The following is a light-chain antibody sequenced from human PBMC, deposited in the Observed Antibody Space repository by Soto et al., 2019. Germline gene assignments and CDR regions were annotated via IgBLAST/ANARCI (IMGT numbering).Light chain of an antibody. J-gene: IGLJ1*01. Sequence: QSVLTQPPSASGTPGQRVTISCSGSSSNIGSNYVYWYQQLPGTAPKLLIYRNNQRPSGVPDRFSGSKSGTSASLAISGLRYEYEADYYCAAWDDSLSGQVFGTGTKLTVL. V-gene: IGLV1-47*01. CDR3: AAWDDSLSGQV. CDR2: RNN. CDR1: SSNIGSNY.